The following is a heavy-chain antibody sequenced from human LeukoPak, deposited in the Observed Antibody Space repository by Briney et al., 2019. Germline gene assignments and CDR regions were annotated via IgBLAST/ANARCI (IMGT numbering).Heavy chain of an antibody. J-gene: IGHJ6*02. CDR1: GFIFDNYA. CDR3: AKGRNSYDPGRCHSSNCYYGMDV. CDR2: ISGSGDGT. V-gene: IGHV3-23*01. D-gene: IGHD3-10*01. Sequence: GGSLRLSCAASGFIFDNYAMIWVRLAPGRGLEYVSVISGSGDGTYSADSVRGRLTISRDNSKNTLYLEMNSLRVEDTAVYHCAKGRNSYDPGRCHSSNCYYGMDVWGQGTTVTVSS.